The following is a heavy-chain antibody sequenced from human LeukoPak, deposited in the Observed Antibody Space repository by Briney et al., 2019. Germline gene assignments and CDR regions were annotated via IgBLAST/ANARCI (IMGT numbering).Heavy chain of an antibody. D-gene: IGHD3-3*01. CDR2: IIPIFGTA. Sequence: SVKVSCKASGGTFSSYAISWVRQAPGQGLEWMGGIIPIFGTANYAQKFQGRVTITADESTSTAYMELSSLRSEDTAVYYCAREELRFLEWPLYYYMDVWGKGTTVTVSS. CDR3: AREELRFLEWPLYYYMDV. V-gene: IGHV1-69*13. J-gene: IGHJ6*03. CDR1: GGTFSSYA.